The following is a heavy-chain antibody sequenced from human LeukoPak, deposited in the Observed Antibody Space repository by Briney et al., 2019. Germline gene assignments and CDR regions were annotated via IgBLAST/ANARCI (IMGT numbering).Heavy chain of an antibody. D-gene: IGHD2-15*01. J-gene: IGHJ4*02. Sequence: KPSETLSLTCTVSGGSISSSSYYWGWIRQPPGKGLEWIGSIYYSGSTYYNPSLKSRVTISVDTSKNQFSLKLSSVTAADTAVYYCARLVVRWQEYYFDYWGQGTLVTVSS. CDR2: IYYSGST. V-gene: IGHV4-39*01. CDR1: GGSISSSSYY. CDR3: ARLVVRWQEYYFDY.